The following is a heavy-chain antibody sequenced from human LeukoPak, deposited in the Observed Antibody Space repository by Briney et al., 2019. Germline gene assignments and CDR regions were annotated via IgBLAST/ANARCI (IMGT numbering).Heavy chain of an antibody. D-gene: IGHD2-2*01. CDR3: ARAIAPYCSSTSCYAFDI. CDR1: GYTFTSYD. J-gene: IGHJ3*02. V-gene: IGHV1-8*01. CDR2: MNPNSGNT. Sequence: ASVKVSCKASGYTFTSYDINWVRQATGQGLEWMGWMNPNSGNTGYAQKFQGRVTMNRNTSISTAYMELSSLRSEDTAVYYCARAIAPYCSSTSCYAFDIWGQGTMVTVSS.